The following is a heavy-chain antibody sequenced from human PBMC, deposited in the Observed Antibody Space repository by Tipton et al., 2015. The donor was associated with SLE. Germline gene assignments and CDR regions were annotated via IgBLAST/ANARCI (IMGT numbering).Heavy chain of an antibody. V-gene: IGHV3-33*01. CDR3: ARDHQYTRSWSDAFDV. CDR1: GFAFSSYG. D-gene: IGHD6-13*01. J-gene: IGHJ3*01. Sequence: RSLRLSCAASGFAFSSYGMHWVRQAPGKGLEWVALIWYDGSSQYYADSVKGRFTISRDNSKNTLYLQMNSLRAGDTAVYYCARDHQYTRSWSDAFDVWGQGTKVTVSS. CDR2: IWYDGSSQ.